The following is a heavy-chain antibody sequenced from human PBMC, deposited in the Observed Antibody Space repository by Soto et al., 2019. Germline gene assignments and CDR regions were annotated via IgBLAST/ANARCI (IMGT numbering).Heavy chain of an antibody. CDR2: ISAYNGNT. J-gene: IGHJ5*02. CDR1: GYTFTSYG. CDR3: AREAIIVVVPADIWFDP. V-gene: IGHV1-18*01. Sequence: GASVKVSCKASGYTFTSYGISWVRQAPGQGLEWMGWISAYNGNTNYAQKLQGRVTMTTDTSTSTAYMELRSLRSDDTAVYYCAREAIIVVVPADIWFDPWGQGTLVTVSS. D-gene: IGHD2-2*01.